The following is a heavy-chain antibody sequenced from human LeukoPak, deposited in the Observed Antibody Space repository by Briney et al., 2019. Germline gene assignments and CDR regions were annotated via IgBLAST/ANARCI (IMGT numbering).Heavy chain of an antibody. CDR2: INPNSGGT. Sequence: ASVKVSCKASGYTFTGYYMHWVRQAPGQGLEWMGWINPNSGGTYYAQKFQGRVTRTRDRSISTAYMGLSRLRSDNTAVYYCAREWIAVAGTVSPWGQGTLVTVSS. J-gene: IGHJ5*02. V-gene: IGHV1-2*02. CDR1: GYTFTGYY. D-gene: IGHD6-19*01. CDR3: AREWIAVAGTVSP.